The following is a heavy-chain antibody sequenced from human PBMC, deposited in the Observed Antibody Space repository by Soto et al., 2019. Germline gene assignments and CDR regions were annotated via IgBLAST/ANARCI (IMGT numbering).Heavy chain of an antibody. CDR2: ITPTGGST. V-gene: IGHV1-46*01. Sequence: QVQLVQSGAEVRKPGASVKVSCKASGYIFTNYYMNWVRQAPGQGLEWMGTITPTGGSTAYAQKFQGRVTMTSDTSTSTVYMELSSLRSEDSAVYYCAKRSGRPFYGMDVWGQGTTVTVSS. CDR1: GYIFTNYY. CDR3: AKRSGRPFYGMDV. D-gene: IGHD3-10*01. J-gene: IGHJ6*02.